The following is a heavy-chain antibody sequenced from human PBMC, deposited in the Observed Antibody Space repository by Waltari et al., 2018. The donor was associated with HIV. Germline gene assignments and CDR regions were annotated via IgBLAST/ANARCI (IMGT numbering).Heavy chain of an antibody. CDR1: GYTFTSYA. V-gene: IGHV1-3*01. D-gene: IGHD3-22*01. CDR2: INADNGKT. Sequence: QVQLVQSGAEVKKPGASVKVSCKASGYTFTSYAMHWVRQAPGQRLEWMGWINADNGKTKYSQKFQGRVTITRDTSASTAYMELSSLRSEDTAVYYCARDGYYYDSSGYSSYFDYWGQGTLVTVSS. J-gene: IGHJ4*02. CDR3: ARDGYYYDSSGYSSYFDY.